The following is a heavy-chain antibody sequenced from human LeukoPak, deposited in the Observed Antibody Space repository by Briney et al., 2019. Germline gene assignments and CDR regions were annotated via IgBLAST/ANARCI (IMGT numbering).Heavy chain of an antibody. CDR2: IIPILGIA. D-gene: IGHD2-2*01. Sequence: SVKVSCKASGGTFSSYTISWVRQAPGQGREWMGRIIPILGIANYAQKFQGRVTITADKSTSTAYMELSSLRSEDTAVYYCARGSSTSWPLDDWGQGTLVTVSS. V-gene: IGHV1-69*02. CDR3: ARGSSTSWPLDD. J-gene: IGHJ4*02. CDR1: GGTFSSYT.